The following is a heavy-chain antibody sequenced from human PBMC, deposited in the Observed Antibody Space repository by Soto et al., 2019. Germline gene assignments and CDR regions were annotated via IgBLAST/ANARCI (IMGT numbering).Heavy chain of an antibody. J-gene: IGHJ4*02. D-gene: IGHD6-19*01. V-gene: IGHV1-69*12. Sequence: QVQLVQSGAEVKKPGSSVKVSCKASGGTFSSYAISWVRQAPGQGLEWMGGIIPIFGTANYEQKFQGRVTIAADESTSTAYMELSSLRSEDTAVYYCARGPSGYGAAVAGTGDYWGQGTLVTVSS. CDR1: GGTFSSYA. CDR2: IIPIFGTA. CDR3: ARGPSGYGAAVAGTGDY.